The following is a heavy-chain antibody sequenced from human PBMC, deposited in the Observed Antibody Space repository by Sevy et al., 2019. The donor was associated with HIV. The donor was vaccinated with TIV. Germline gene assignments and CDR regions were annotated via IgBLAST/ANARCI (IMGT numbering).Heavy chain of an antibody. CDR1: GFTFSSYS. V-gene: IGHV3-21*01. J-gene: IGHJ4*02. CDR3: ARDHSSSFPFDY. D-gene: IGHD6-6*01. CDR2: ISSSSSYI. Sequence: GESLKISCAASGFTFSSYSMNWVRQAPGKGLEWVSSISSSSSYIYYADSVKGRFTISRDNAKNSLYLQMNSLRAEDTAVYYCARDHSSSFPFDYWGQGTLVTVSS.